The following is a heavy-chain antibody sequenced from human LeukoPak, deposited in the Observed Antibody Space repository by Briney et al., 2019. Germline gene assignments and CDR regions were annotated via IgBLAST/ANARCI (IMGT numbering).Heavy chain of an antibody. V-gene: IGHV3-53*01. D-gene: IGHD6-19*01. Sequence: GGSLRLSCAASGFTFSSYAMSWVRQAPGKGLEWVSVICSGGSTYYADSVKGRFTISRDNSKNTLYLQMNSLRAEDTAVYYCARGSGWPYFDYWGQGTLVTVSS. CDR3: ARGSGWPYFDY. CDR2: ICSGGST. J-gene: IGHJ4*02. CDR1: GFTFSSYA.